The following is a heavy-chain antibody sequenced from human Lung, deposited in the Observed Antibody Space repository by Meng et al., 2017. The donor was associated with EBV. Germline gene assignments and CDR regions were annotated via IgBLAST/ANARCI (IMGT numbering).Heavy chain of an antibody. Sequence: QVQLRESGPALVKPSETLSLTCVASGDTITNHNWWAWVRQPPGKGLEWIGEVYHRGDTNYNPSLRSRVVISVDRSKNQFSLNLSSVTAADTAVYYCGRDQGRQLINHWGQGTLVTVSS. CDR1: GDTITNHNW. V-gene: IGHV4-4*02. J-gene: IGHJ4*02. CDR3: GRDQGRQLINH. CDR2: VYHRGDT. D-gene: IGHD1-1*01.